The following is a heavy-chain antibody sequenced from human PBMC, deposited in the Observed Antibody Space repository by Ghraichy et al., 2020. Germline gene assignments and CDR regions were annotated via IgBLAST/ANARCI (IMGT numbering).Heavy chain of an antibody. CDR3: AREKWLSPNAFDL. CDR2: IYYRGST. J-gene: IGHJ3*01. D-gene: IGHD6-19*01. CDR1: GESITNHY. V-gene: IGHV4-59*11. Sequence: SETLSLTCTVSGESITNHYWSWVRQPPGKGLEWIGFIYYRGSTSSNPSLKNRVTISVDTSKREIYLRLNSVTAADTAVYYCAREKWLSPNAFDLWGQGTLVTVSS.